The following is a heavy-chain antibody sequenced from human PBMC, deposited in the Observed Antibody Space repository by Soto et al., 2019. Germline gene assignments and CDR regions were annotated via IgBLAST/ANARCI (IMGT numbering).Heavy chain of an antibody. V-gene: IGHV4-31*03. CDR1: GDSISSGGYY. J-gene: IGHJ6*02. D-gene: IGHD1-1*01. CDR2: IYYSGST. Sequence: QVQLQESGPGLVKPSQTLSLTCTVSGDSISSGGYYWSWIRQHPGKGLEWIGSIYYSGSTYYNPSLKSRVTISVDTSKNQFSLRLRSVTAADTAGYYCASHSERRGQYYYYGMDVWGQGTTVTVSS. CDR3: ASHSERRGQYYYYGMDV.